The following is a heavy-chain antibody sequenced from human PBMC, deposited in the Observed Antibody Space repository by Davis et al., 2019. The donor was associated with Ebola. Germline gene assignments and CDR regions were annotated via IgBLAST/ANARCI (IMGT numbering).Heavy chain of an antibody. Sequence: ASVKVSCKASVYTLTSYAMHWVRQAPGQRLEWMGWINAGNGNTKYPQKFQGRVTITRDTSTSTVYMELSSLSSEDTAVYYCARDLKDCSSTRCYYYYYGMDVWGQGTTVTVSS. CDR3: ARDLKDCSSTRCYYYYYGMDV. J-gene: IGHJ6*02. V-gene: IGHV1-3*01. CDR1: VYTLTSYA. CDR2: INAGNGNT. D-gene: IGHD2-2*01.